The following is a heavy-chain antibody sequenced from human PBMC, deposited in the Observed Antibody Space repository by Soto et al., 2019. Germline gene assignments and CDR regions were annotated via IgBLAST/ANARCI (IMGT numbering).Heavy chain of an antibody. CDR2: INPKSGGT. CDR1: GYSFTDYH. D-gene: IGHD2-8*01. V-gene: IGHV1-2*04. CDR3: ARGDSTDCSNGVCSFFYNHDMDV. Sequence: ASVKVSCKVSGYSFTDYHIHWVRQAPGQGLEWLGRINPKSGGTSTAQKFQGWVTMTTDTSISTASMGLTRLTSDDTAIYYCARGDSTDCSNGVCSFFYNHDMDVWGQGTTVTVSS. J-gene: IGHJ6*02.